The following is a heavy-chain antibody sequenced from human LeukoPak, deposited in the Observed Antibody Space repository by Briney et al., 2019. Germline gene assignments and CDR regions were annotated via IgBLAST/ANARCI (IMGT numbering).Heavy chain of an antibody. D-gene: IGHD4-17*01. Sequence: PSQTLSLTCSVAGDFISNGGYYWSWIRQHPGKGLEWIGFIFYSGRTYYNPSLRSRLNISLDTSLNQFSLELRSVTAADTAVYYCARTPTTVTTTWLFDYWGQGTLVTVSS. CDR1: GDFISNGGYY. CDR2: IFYSGRT. V-gene: IGHV4-31*03. CDR3: ARTPTTVTTTWLFDY. J-gene: IGHJ4*02.